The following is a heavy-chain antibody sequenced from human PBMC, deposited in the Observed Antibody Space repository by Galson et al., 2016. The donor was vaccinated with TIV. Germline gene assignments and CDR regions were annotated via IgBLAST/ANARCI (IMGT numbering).Heavy chain of an antibody. J-gene: IGHJ4*02. CDR1: GFTFSNAW. CDR2: IKSKTDTGRT. V-gene: IGHV3-15*01. Sequence: PGLSCAASGFTFSNAWMTWVRQAPGKGLEWVGRIKSKTDTGRTDYAEPVKGRFTISRDDSKDTLFLQMNSLKTEDTAVYYCVTGFRSGYYEYYYEHWGQGTLVSVSS. CDR3: VTGFRSGYYEYYYEH. D-gene: IGHD3-3*01.